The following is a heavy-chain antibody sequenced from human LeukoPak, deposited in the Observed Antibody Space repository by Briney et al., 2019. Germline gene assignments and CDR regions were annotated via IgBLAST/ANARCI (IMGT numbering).Heavy chain of an antibody. CDR1: GFTFSSYS. V-gene: IGHV3-21*01. J-gene: IGHJ4*02. D-gene: IGHD3-16*02. CDR2: ISSSSSYI. Sequence: GGSLRLSCAASGFTFSSYSMNWVRQAPGKGLEWVSSISSSSSYIYYADSVKGRFTISRDNAKISLYLQMNSLRAEDTAVYYCARDLGDYVWGSYRYSHFDYWGQGTLVTVSS. CDR3: ARDLGDYVWGSYRYSHFDY.